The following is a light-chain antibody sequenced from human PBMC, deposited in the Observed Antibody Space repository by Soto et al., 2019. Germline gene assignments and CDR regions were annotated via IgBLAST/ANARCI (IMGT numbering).Light chain of an antibody. Sequence: QAVVTQPPSLSGAPGQRVTISCTGSSSNIGAGYDVHWYRQLPGPAPKLLIYGNSNRPSGVPDRFSGSKSGTSASLAITGLRAEDEADYYCQSYDSSLSGSVFGGGTKLTVL. CDR1: SSNIGAGYD. V-gene: IGLV1-40*01. CDR2: GNS. J-gene: IGLJ2*01. CDR3: QSYDSSLSGSV.